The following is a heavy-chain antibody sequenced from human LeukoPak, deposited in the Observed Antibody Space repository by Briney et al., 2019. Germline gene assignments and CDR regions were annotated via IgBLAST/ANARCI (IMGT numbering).Heavy chain of an antibody. CDR2: IKQDGSEK. D-gene: IGHD6-6*01. Sequence: GGSLRLSCAASGWTFSSYWMSWVRQAPGKGVEWVANIKQDGSEKYYVDSVKGRFTISRDNAKNSLYLQMDSLRAEDTAVYYCARKAALDYWGQGTLVTVSS. J-gene: IGHJ4*02. V-gene: IGHV3-7*01. CDR3: ARKAALDY. CDR1: GWTFSSYW.